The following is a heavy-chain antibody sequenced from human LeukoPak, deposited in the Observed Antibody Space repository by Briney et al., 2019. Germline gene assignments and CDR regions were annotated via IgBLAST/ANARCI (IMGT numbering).Heavy chain of an antibody. V-gene: IGHV5-51*01. CDR1: GYSFTTYW. CDR3: ARSVAGTNFDY. D-gene: IGHD6-19*01. CDR2: IYPGASDT. J-gene: IGHJ4*02. Sequence: GESLKISCKGSGYSFTTYWIAWVRQMPGKGLEWMGMIYPGASDTKYSPSFQGQVTFSADKSITTAYLQWSSLKASDSAMYHCARSVAGTNFDYWGQGTLVTVSS.